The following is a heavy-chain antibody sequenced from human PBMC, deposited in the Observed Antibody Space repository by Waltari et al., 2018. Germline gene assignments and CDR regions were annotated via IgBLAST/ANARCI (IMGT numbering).Heavy chain of an antibody. J-gene: IGHJ5*02. CDR2: IYYTGST. V-gene: IGHV4-59*01. CDR1: GGSISGFY. CDR3: ARGGGGDWEWFDP. Sequence: QVQLQESGPSLLKPSETLSLICPVSGGSISGFYWSWVRQPPGKGLDWICYIYYTGSTNFNPSLKSRVTMSVDTSKNQFSLKLSSVTAADTAFYYCARGGGGDWEWFDPWGQGTLVTVSS. D-gene: IGHD2-21*02.